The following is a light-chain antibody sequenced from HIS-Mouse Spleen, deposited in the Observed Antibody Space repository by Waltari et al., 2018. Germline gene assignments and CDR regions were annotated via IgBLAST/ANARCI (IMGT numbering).Light chain of an antibody. Sequence: QSALTQPASVSGSPGQSITISCTGTSSDVGSYNLVSWYQQHPGKAPKLMIYEGSKRPSGVSKSFSGSKSGNTASLTISGLQAEDEADYYCCSYAGSSTWVFGGGTKLTVL. CDR1: SSDVGSYNL. CDR2: EGS. CDR3: CSYAGSSTWV. J-gene: IGLJ3*02. V-gene: IGLV2-23*01.